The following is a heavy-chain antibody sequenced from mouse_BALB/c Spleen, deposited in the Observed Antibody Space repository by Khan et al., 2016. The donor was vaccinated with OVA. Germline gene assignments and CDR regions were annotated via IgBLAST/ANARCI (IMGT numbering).Heavy chain of an antibody. J-gene: IGHJ4*01. D-gene: IGHD2-13*01. Sequence: EVQLQESGPGLVKPSQSLSLTCTVTGYSITSDYAWNWIRQFPGNKLEWMGYISSTGSTSYNPSLKSRISITRNTSKNQFFLHLNSVTTEDTGTYYCARSLYYSDSYAMDYWGQGTSVTVSS. CDR2: ISSTGST. V-gene: IGHV3-2*02. CDR3: ARSLYYSDSYAMDY. CDR1: GYSITSDYA.